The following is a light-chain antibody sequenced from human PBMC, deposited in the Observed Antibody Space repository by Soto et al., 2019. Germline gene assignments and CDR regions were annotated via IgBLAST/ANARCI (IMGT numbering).Light chain of an antibody. Sequence: DIQMTQSPSSLSASVGDRVTITCRASQSISSYLNWYQQKPGKAPKLLIYAASSLQSGVPSRFSGSGSRTDFTLTISSLQPEDFATYYCQQSYRTLYTFGQGTKLEIK. CDR2: AAS. CDR1: QSISSY. V-gene: IGKV1-39*01. J-gene: IGKJ2*01. CDR3: QQSYRTLYT.